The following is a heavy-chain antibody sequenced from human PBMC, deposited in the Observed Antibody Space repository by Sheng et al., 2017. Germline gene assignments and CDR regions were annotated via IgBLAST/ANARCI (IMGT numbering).Heavy chain of an antibody. D-gene: IGHD5-18*01. J-gene: IGHJ6*02. Sequence: QVQLVQSGAEVKKPGSSVKVSCKASGGTFSSYAISWVRQAPGQGLEWMGGIIPIFGTANYAQKFQGRVTITADESTSTAYMELSSLRSEDTAVYYCARGRSTAFIGYYYGMDVWGQGTTVTVSS. CDR1: GGTFSSYA. CDR2: IIPIFGTA. CDR3: ARGRSTAFIGYYYGMDV. V-gene: IGHV1-69*01.